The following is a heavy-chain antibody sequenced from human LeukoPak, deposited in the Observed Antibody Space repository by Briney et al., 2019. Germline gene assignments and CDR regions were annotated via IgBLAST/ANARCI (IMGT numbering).Heavy chain of an antibody. CDR2: ISSSGSTI. V-gene: IGHV3-11*04. Sequence: GGSLRLSCAASGFTFSDYYMSWIRQAPGKGVEWVSYISSSGSTIYYADSVKGRFTISRENAKNSLYLQMNSLRAEDTAVYYCARAKSSSWFNWFDPWGQGTLVAVSS. CDR3: ARAKSSSWFNWFDP. J-gene: IGHJ5*02. CDR1: GFTFSDYY. D-gene: IGHD6-13*01.